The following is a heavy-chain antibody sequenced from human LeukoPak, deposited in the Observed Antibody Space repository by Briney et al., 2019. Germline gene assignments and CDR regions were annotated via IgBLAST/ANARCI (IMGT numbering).Heavy chain of an antibody. J-gene: IGHJ3*02. V-gene: IGHV3-21*01. CDR2: ISSSSSYI. Sequence: GGSLRLSCAASGFTFSSYSMNWVRQAPGKGLEWVSSISSSSSYIYYADSVKGRFTISRDNSKNTLYLQMNSLRAEDTAVYYCASVRGSSHAFDIWGQGTMVTVSS. D-gene: IGHD1-26*01. CDR1: GFTFSSYS. CDR3: ASVRGSSHAFDI.